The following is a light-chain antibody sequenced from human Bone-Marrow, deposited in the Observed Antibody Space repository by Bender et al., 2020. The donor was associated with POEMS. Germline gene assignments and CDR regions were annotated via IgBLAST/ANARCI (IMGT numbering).Light chain of an antibody. J-gene: IGLJ3*02. CDR2: LNSDGSH. Sequence: QLVLTQSSSASASLGASVKLTCTLNNGHSSYAIAWHQQQPEKGPRYLMNLNSDGSHSKGDGIPDRFSGSSSGAERYLTISSLQSEDEADYYCQTWGTGFWVFGGGTKLTVL. CDR3: QTWGTGFWV. CDR1: NGHSSYA. V-gene: IGLV4-69*01.